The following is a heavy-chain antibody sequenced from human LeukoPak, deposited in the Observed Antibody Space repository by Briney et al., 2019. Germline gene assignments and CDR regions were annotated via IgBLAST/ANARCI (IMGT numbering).Heavy chain of an antibody. CDR1: GFTFDDYA. CDR2: ISWNSGSI. Sequence: GGSLRLSCAASGFTFDDYAMPWVRQAPGKGLEWVSGISWNSGSIGYADSVKGRFTISRDNAKNSLYLQMNSLRAEDTALYYCAKGLRSSGHDAFDIWGQGTMVTVSS. CDR3: AKGLRSSGHDAFDI. V-gene: IGHV3-9*01. D-gene: IGHD1-26*01. J-gene: IGHJ3*02.